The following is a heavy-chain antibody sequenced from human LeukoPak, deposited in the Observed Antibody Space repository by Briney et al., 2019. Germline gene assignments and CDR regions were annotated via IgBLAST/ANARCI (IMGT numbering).Heavy chain of an antibody. CDR3: ARGPDYGSGRREIYYFDY. V-gene: IGHV4-39*07. Sequence: SETLSLTCAVYGGSFSSSSYYWGWIRQPPGKGLEWIGNIYYGGSTYYNPSLKSRVTISVDTSKNQFSLKLSSVTAADTAVYYCARGPDYGSGRREIYYFDYWGQGTLVTVSS. CDR2: IYYGGST. CDR1: GGSFSSSSYY. J-gene: IGHJ4*02. D-gene: IGHD3-10*01.